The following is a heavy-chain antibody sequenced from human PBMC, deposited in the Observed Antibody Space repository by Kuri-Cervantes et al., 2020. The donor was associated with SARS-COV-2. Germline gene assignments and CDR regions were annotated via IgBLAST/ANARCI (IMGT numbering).Heavy chain of an antibody. Sequence: ASVKVSCKASGYTFTGYYMHWVRRAPGQGLEWMGWINPNSGGTNYAQKFQGWVTMTRDTSISTAYMELSKLRSDDTAVYYCARGPYYYDSSGYYTSVYYYYGMDVRGQGTTVTVSS. CDR3: ARGPYYYDSSGYYTSVYYYYGMDV. D-gene: IGHD3-22*01. CDR2: INPNSGGT. V-gene: IGHV1-2*04. CDR1: GYTFTGYY. J-gene: IGHJ6*02.